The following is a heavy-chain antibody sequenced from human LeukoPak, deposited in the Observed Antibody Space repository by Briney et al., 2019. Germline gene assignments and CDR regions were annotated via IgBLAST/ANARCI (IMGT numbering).Heavy chain of an antibody. CDR2: IYSGGTT. CDR1: GFPVSSNY. J-gene: IGHJ4*02. Sequence: GSLRLSCAASGFPVSSNYMSWVRQAPGKGLEWVSVIYSGGTTNYADSVKGRFAISRDNSKNTLFLQMNSLRAEDTAVYYCARGGYSSSWYHFDYWGQGTLVTVSS. V-gene: IGHV3-53*01. D-gene: IGHD6-13*01. CDR3: ARGGYSSSWYHFDY.